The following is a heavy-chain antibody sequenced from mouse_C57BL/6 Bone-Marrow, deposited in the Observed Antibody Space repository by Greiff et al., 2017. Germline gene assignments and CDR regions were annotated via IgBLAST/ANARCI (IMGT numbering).Heavy chain of an antibody. D-gene: IGHD1-1*01. J-gene: IGHJ1*03. Sequence: QVHVKQPGAELVKPGASVKMSCKASGYTFTSYWITWVKQRPGQGLEWIGDIYPGSGSTNYNEKFKSKATLTVDTSSSTAYMQLSSLTSEDSAVYYCAREGSSRFYWYFDVWGTGTTVTVSS. CDR3: AREGSSRFYWYFDV. CDR1: GYTFTSYW. V-gene: IGHV1-55*01. CDR2: IYPGSGST.